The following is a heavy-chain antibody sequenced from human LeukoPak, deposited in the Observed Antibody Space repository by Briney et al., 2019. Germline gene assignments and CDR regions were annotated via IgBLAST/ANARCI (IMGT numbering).Heavy chain of an antibody. D-gene: IGHD3-16*01. Sequence: ASVKVSRKASGYTFTGYYMHWVRQAPGQGLEWMGWINPNSGGTNYAQKFQGRVTMTRDTSISTAYMELTSLRSDDTAVYYCARDEYVLTSFDPWGQGTLVTVSS. J-gene: IGHJ5*02. CDR2: INPNSGGT. CDR3: ARDEYVLTSFDP. CDR1: GYTFTGYY. V-gene: IGHV1-2*02.